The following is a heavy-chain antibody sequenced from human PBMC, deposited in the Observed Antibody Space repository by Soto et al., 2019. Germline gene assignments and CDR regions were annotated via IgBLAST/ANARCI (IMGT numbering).Heavy chain of an antibody. CDR1: GFTFSSFW. CDR3: TRHGSGDYFLFDP. D-gene: IGHD4-17*01. V-gene: IGHV3-74*01. CDR2: ASPDGTST. Sequence: EVQLVESGGGLVQPGGSLRLSCAASGFTFSSFWMHWVRQAPGKGLEWVSRASPDGTSTSYADSVKGRFTISRDNAKNTLFMQINSLRAEDPAVYYCTRHGSGDYFLFDPWGQGTLVTVSS. J-gene: IGHJ5*02.